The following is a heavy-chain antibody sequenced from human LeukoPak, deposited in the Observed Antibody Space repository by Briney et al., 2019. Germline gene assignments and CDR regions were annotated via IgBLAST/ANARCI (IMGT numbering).Heavy chain of an antibody. CDR2: IYYSGST. J-gene: IGHJ4*02. CDR1: GGSISSYY. CDR3: ARVYGSFDY. Sequence: PSETLSLTCTVSGGSISSYYWSWIRQPPGKGLEWIGYIYYSGSTNYNPSLKSRVTISVDTSKNQLSLRLRSVTAADTAVYYCARVYGSFDYWGQGILVTVSS. D-gene: IGHD4-17*01. V-gene: IGHV4-59*12.